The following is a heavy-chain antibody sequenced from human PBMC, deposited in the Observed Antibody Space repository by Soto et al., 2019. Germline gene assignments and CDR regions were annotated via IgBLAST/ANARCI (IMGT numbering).Heavy chain of an antibody. CDR2: IYYSGST. D-gene: IGHD4-4*01. CDR1: GGSISSGGYY. V-gene: IGHV4-31*03. Sequence: SETPSLTCTVSGGSISSGGYYWSWIRQHPGKGLEWIGYIYYSGSTYYNPSLKSRVTISVDTSKNQFSLKLSSVTAADTAVYYCARIQSDYYYGMDVWGQGTTVTVSS. J-gene: IGHJ6*02. CDR3: ARIQSDYYYGMDV.